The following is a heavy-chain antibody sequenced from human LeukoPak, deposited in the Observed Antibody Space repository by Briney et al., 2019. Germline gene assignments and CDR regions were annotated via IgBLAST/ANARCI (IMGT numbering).Heavy chain of an antibody. J-gene: IGHJ4*02. CDR1: GFTVSSYW. CDR3: ATSRSFDY. CDR2: IKQDGSEK. V-gene: IGHV3-7*01. Sequence: GGSLRLSCAASGFTVSSYWMTWVRQAPGKGLEWVANIKQDGSEKYYVDSVKGRLTISRDNAKNSLYLEMNSLRAEDTAVYYCATSRSFDYWGQGTLVTVSS.